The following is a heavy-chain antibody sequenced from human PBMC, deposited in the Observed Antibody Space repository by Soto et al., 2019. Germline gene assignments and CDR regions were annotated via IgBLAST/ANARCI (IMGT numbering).Heavy chain of an antibody. J-gene: IGHJ4*02. D-gene: IGHD5-12*01. CDR2: IRSKANSYAT. CDR3: TRRGAEMATTPFDY. CDR1: GFTFSGSA. V-gene: IGHV3-73*02. Sequence: EVQLVESGGGLVQPGGSLKLSCAASGFTFSGSAMHWVRQASGKGLEWVGRIRSKANSYATAYAASVKGRFTISRDDSKNTAYLQMNSLKTEDTAVYYFTRRGAEMATTPFDYWGQGTLVTVSS.